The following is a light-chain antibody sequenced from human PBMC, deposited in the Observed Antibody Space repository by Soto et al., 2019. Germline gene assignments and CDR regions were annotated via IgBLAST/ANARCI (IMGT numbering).Light chain of an antibody. J-gene: IGLJ2*01. V-gene: IGLV2-8*01. Sequence: QSVLTQPPSASGSPGQSVIISCTGTSSDVGGNNYVSWYQQHPGKAPKLIIYEVTKRPSGVPYRFSGSKSGNTASLTVSGLQTEDEADYYCSSYGGFNNVLFGGGTKLTVL. CDR1: SSDVGGNNY. CDR3: SSYGGFNNVL. CDR2: EVT.